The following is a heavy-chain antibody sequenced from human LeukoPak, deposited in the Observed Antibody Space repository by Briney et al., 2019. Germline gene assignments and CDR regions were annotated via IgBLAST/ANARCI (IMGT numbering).Heavy chain of an antibody. V-gene: IGHV4-61*02. CDR1: GGSISSGSYY. J-gene: IGHJ4*02. Sequence: SQTLSLTCTVSGGSISSGSYYWSWIRQPAGKGLEWIGRIYTSGSTYYNPSLKSRVTISVDTSKNQFSLKLSSVTAADTAVYYCARTYCSSTSCFMAYFDYWGQGTLVTVSS. D-gene: IGHD2-2*01. CDR3: ARTYCSSTSCFMAYFDY. CDR2: IYTSGST.